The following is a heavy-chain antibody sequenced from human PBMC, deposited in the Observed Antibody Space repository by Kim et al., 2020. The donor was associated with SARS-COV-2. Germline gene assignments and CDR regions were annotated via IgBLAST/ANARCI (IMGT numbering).Heavy chain of an antibody. CDR2: ISAYNGNT. V-gene: IGHV1-18*01. J-gene: IGHJ4*02. CDR1: GYTFTSYG. D-gene: IGHD3-22*01. CDR3: ARASFYYDSSGPDY. Sequence: ASLKVSCKASGYTFTSYGISWVRQAPGQGLEWMGWISAYNGNTNYAQKLQGRVTMTTDTSTSTAYMELRSLRSDDTAVYYCARASFYYDSSGPDYWGQGTLVTVSS.